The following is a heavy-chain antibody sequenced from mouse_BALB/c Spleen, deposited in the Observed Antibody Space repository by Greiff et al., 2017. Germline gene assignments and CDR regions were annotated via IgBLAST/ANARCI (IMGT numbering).Heavy chain of an antibody. J-gene: IGHJ4*01. Sequence: EVQGVESGGGLVQPGGSRKLSCAASGFTFSSFGMHWVRQAPEKGLEWVAYIRSGSSTIYYADTVKGRFTISRDNPKNTLFLQMTSLRSEDTAMYYCARSHGYYYAMDYWGQGTSVTVSS. V-gene: IGHV5-17*02. CDR3: ARSHGYYYAMDY. CDR2: IRSGSSTI. CDR1: GFTFSSFG.